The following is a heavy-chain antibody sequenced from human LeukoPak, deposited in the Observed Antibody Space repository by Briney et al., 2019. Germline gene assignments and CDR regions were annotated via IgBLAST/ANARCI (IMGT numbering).Heavy chain of an antibody. CDR2: VSGGGVNT. J-gene: IGHJ4*02. CDR1: GFTFSTYG. D-gene: IGHD4-17*01. Sequence: GGSLRLSCAASGFTFSTYGLSWFRQAPGRGLEWVSIVSGGGVNTYYVDSVKGRFTISRDNSKNTLYLQMNSLRVEDTAVYYCAKGHTDYGTGFDLWGQGTLVIVSS. V-gene: IGHV3-23*01. CDR3: AKGHTDYGTGFDL.